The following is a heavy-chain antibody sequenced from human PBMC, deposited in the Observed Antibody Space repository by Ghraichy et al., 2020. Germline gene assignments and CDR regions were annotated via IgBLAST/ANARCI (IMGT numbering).Heavy chain of an antibody. V-gene: IGHV1-18*04. Sequence: ASVKVSCKASGYTFTSYGISWVRQAPGQGLEWMGWISAYNGNTNYAQKLQGRVTMTTDTSTSTAYMELRSLRSDDTAVYYCARDRFMTTVTTDQDFDYWGQGTLVTVSS. J-gene: IGHJ4*02. CDR3: ARDRFMTTVTTDQDFDY. CDR1: GYTFTSYG. D-gene: IGHD4-11*01. CDR2: ISAYNGNT.